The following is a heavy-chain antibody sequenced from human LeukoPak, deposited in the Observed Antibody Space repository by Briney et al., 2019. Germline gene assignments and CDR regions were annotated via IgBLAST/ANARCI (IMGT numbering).Heavy chain of an antibody. D-gene: IGHD6-13*01. V-gene: IGHV3-11*01. J-gene: IGHJ4*02. CDR2: ISSSGSTI. CDR1: GFTFSDYY. Sequence: GGSLRLSCAASGFTFSDYYMSWIRQAPGKGLEWVSYISSSGSTIYYADPVKGRFTISRDNAKNSLYLQMNSLRAEDTAVYYCARDPHGYSSSWYGFDYWGQGTLVTVSS. CDR3: ARDPHGYSSSWYGFDY.